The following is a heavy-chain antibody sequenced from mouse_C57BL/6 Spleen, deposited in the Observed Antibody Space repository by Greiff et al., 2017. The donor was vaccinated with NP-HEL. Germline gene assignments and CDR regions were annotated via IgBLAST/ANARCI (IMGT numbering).Heavy chain of an antibody. D-gene: IGHD1-1*01. J-gene: IGHJ2*01. Sequence: QVQLQQSGAELARPGASVKLSCKASGYTFTSYGISWVKQRTGQGLEWIGEIYPRSGNNYYNEKFKGKATLTADKSSSTAYMELRSLTSEDSAVYFCARLEGIYYYFDYWGQGTTLTVSS. V-gene: IGHV1-81*01. CDR1: GYTFTSYG. CDR3: ARLEGIYYYFDY. CDR2: IYPRSGNN.